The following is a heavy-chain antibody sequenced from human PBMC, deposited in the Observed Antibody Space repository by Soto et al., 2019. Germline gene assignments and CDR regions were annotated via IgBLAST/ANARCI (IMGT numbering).Heavy chain of an antibody. D-gene: IGHD5-18*01. CDR2: IPYDRGNS. CDR3: AKDREYSYGYADY. J-gene: IGHJ4*02. Sequence: QVHLVESGGGVVQPGRSLRLSRAASGFTFSSYGMYWVRQAPGRGLEWVAFIPYDRGNSYYADSVKGRFTISRDNSKNTLYLQMNSLTAEDTAVYYCAKDREYSYGYADYWGQGALVTVSS. V-gene: IGHV3-30*18. CDR1: GFTFSSYG.